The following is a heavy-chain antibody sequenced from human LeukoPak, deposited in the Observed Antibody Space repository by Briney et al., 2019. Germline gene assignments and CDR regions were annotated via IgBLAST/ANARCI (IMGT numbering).Heavy chain of an antibody. CDR2: IYHSGRT. J-gene: IGHJ6*03. D-gene: IGHD3-22*01. Sequence: KPSETLSLTCSVSGDSVSRSDSYWDWIRQPPGKGLEWIGTIYHSGRTYYSPSLKSRVTMSVDPSNNQFSLKLSSVTAADTAVYYCASPTYYYDSSGYPPLHYYMDVWGKGTTVTVSS. CDR1: GDSVSRSDSY. CDR3: ASPTYYYDSSGYPPLHYYMDV. V-gene: IGHV4-39*01.